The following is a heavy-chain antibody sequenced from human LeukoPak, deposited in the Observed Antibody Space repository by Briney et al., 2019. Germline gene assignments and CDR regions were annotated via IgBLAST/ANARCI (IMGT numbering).Heavy chain of an antibody. V-gene: IGHV3-53*01. CDR3: AKAPVTTCRGAYCYPFDY. Sequence: GGSLRLSCTVSGFTVSSNSMSWVRQAPGKGLEWVSFIYSGGSTQYSDSVKGRFTISRDNSKNTLFLQMNRLRPEDAAVYYCAKAPVTTCRGAYCYPFDYWGQGTLVTVSS. CDR1: GFTVSSNS. J-gene: IGHJ4*02. CDR2: IYSGGST. D-gene: IGHD2-21*01.